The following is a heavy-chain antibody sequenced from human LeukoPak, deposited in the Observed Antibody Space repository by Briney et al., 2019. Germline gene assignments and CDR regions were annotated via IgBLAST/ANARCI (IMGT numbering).Heavy chain of an antibody. V-gene: IGHV3-23*01. Sequence: QTGGSLRLSCAASGFTFSAYWMTWVRQAPGKGLEWVSTISGRSGGTFYADSVKGRFTISRDNSKNTLYLQMDGLRAEDTAVYYCAKHSAIRGVQNYYYSYMDAWGKGTTVTISS. CDR2: ISGRSGGT. J-gene: IGHJ6*03. CDR3: AKHSAIRGVQNYYYSYMDA. CDR1: GFTFSAYW. D-gene: IGHD3-10*01.